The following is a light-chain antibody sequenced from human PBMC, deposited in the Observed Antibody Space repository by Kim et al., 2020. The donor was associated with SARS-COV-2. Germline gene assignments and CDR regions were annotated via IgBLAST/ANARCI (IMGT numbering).Light chain of an antibody. CDR1: SSDVGDYNY. CDR2: DVS. Sequence: QSVLTQPASVSGSPGQSITISCCGISSDVGDYNYVSWYQQHPGKAPKLMIYDVSYRPSGVSDRFSGSKSGNTASLTISGLQAEDEADYYCSSYTTSSTHYVFGSGTKVTVL. V-gene: IGLV2-14*03. CDR3: SSYTTSSTHYV. J-gene: IGLJ1*01.